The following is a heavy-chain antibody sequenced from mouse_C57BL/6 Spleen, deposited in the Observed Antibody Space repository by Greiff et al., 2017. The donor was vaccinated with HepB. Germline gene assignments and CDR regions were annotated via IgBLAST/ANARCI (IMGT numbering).Heavy chain of an antibody. J-gene: IGHJ2*01. D-gene: IGHD4-1*01. CDR3: AIALNWDAYYFDY. V-gene: IGHV5-4*03. Sequence: EVKLVESGGGLVKPGGSLKLSCAASGFTFSSYAMSWVRQTPEKRLEWVATISDGGSYTYYPDNVKGRFTISRDNAKNNLYLQMSHLKSEDTAMYYCAIALNWDAYYFDYWGQGTTLTVAS. CDR2: ISDGGSYT. CDR1: GFTFSSYA.